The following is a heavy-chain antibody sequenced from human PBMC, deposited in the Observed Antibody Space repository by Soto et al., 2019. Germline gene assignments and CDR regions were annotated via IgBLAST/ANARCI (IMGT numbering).Heavy chain of an antibody. V-gene: IGHV4-34*01. D-gene: IGHD6-6*01. CDR1: GGSISTVGHY. CDR2: INHSGST. J-gene: IGHJ6*02. CDR3: ASGRTRTARPSLRYYYYGLDV. Sequence: SETLSLTCTVSGGSISTVGHYWTWIRQPPGKGLAWIGEINHSGSTSYNPSLKSPVTIAVDKSKNQVSLRLISVSAAVTAVYYCASGRTRTARPSLRYYYYGLDVWGQGTTVTVSS.